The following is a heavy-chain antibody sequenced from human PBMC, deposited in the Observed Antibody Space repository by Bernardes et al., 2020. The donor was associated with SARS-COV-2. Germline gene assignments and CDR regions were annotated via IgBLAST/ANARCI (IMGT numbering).Heavy chain of an antibody. CDR3: ARGSLFYHNDEEPFHY. CDR2: ISGGGSNK. D-gene: IGHD1-1*01. V-gene: IGHV3-48*02. CDR1: GFNFTTYT. Sequence: GGSLRLSCVASGFNFTTYTLSWVRQAPGAGLEWLSHISGGGSNKYYTDSVTARFTISRDNAKNSLYLQMNSLRDEDTAVYYCARGSLFYHNDEEPFHYWGQGTLVTVSS. J-gene: IGHJ4*02.